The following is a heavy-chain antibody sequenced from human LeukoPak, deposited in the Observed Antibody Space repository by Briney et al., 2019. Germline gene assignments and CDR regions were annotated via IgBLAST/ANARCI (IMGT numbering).Heavy chain of an antibody. CDR2: IYYSGST. D-gene: IGHD5-24*01. CDR1: GGSISSYY. V-gene: IGHV4-59*01. CDR3: ARVRDGYNPGFDY. Sequence: PSETLSLTCTVSGGSISSYYWSWIRQPPGGGLGWIGYIYYSGSTNYNPSLKSRVTISVDTSKNQFSLKLSSVTAADTAVYYCARVRDGYNPGFDYWGQGTLVTVSS. J-gene: IGHJ4*02.